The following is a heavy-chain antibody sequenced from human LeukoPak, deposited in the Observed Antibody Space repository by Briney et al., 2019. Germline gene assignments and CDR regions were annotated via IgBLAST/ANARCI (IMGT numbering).Heavy chain of an antibody. V-gene: IGHV3-30*04. CDR1: GFNFSNYA. Sequence: GGSLRLSCAASGFNFSNYAMHWVRQAPGKGLEWVAVISYEGNTRHYADSVKGRFTISRDNSKNKHYLQMNSLRAEDTAVYYCAKDRSSGYYPRFFDYWGQGTLVTVSS. CDR2: ISYEGNTR. CDR3: AKDRSSGYYPRFFDY. J-gene: IGHJ4*02. D-gene: IGHD3-22*01.